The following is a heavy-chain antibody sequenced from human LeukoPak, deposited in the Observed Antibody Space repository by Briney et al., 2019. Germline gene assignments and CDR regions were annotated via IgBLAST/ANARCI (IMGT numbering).Heavy chain of an antibody. V-gene: IGHV4-34*01. CDR2: INHSGST. Sequence: SETLSLTCAVYGGSFSGYYWSWIRQPPGKGLEWIGEINHSGSTNYNPSLKSRVTISVDTSKNQFSLKLSSVTAADTAVYYCARAGGYCSGGSCYEDYWGQETLVTVSS. D-gene: IGHD2-15*01. J-gene: IGHJ4*02. CDR1: GGSFSGYY. CDR3: ARAGGYCSGGSCYEDY.